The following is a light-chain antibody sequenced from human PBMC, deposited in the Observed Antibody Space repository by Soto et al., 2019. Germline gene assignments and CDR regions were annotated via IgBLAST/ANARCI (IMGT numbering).Light chain of an antibody. CDR3: SSYATTGALYV. V-gene: IGLV2-14*03. CDR2: DVT. CDR1: SSYIGDSNY. Sequence: QSVLTQPASVSGSPGQSITISCTGTSSYIGDSNYVSWYQQHPGKAPKLMIYDVTSRPSGVSNRFSGSKSGNTASLTISGLQAEDEADYYCSSYATTGALYVFGTGNKVTVL. J-gene: IGLJ1*01.